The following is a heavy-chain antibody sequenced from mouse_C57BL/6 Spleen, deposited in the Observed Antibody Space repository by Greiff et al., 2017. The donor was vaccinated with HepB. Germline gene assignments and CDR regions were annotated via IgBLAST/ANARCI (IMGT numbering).Heavy chain of an antibody. CDR2: ISYSGST. Sequence: DVQLQESGPGMVKPSQSLSLTCTVTGYSITSGYDWHWIRHFPGNKLEWMGYISYSGSTNYNPSLKSRISITHDTSKNHFFLKLNSVTTEDTATYYCARGGYGSSADYWGQGTTLTVSS. CDR1: GYSITSGYD. J-gene: IGHJ2*01. D-gene: IGHD1-1*01. CDR3: ARGGYGSSADY. V-gene: IGHV3-1*01.